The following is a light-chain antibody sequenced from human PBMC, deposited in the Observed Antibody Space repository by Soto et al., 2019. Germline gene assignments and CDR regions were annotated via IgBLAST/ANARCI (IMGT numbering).Light chain of an antibody. J-gene: IGKJ1*01. Sequence: DIQMTQSPASLSASVEDRVTITCRASQTVRTYLNWYQQRPGKAPKLLIYDVSSLQSGVPSRFSGSGSGTEFTLTISSLQPDDFATYYCQHYKMYSPWTFGQGTKVDIK. V-gene: IGKV1-5*01. CDR2: DVS. CDR1: QTVRTY. CDR3: QHYKMYSPWT.